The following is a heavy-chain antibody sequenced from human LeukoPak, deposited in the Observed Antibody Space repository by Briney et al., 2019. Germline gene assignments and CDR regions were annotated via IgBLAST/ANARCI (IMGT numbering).Heavy chain of an antibody. CDR2: IKQDGSEK. Sequence: GGSLRLSCAASGFTFSNYWLSWVRQAPGKGLEWVANIKQDGSEKYYVDSVKGRFTISRDNAMNSLYLQMNSLRAEDTAVYYCAREAYTSGWYDPHYMDVWGKGTTVTVSS. J-gene: IGHJ6*03. V-gene: IGHV3-7*01. D-gene: IGHD6-19*01. CDR1: GFTFSNYW. CDR3: AREAYTSGWYDPHYMDV.